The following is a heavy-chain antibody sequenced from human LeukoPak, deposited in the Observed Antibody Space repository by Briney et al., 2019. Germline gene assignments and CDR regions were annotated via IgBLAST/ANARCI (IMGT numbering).Heavy chain of an antibody. Sequence: PGGSLRLSCAASGFTFSSYCMSWVRQAPGTGLGWVSAITVSGASTFYADSVKGRFTISRDNCKNTLYLQMNRLRAEDTDVYYCAKRDSSGSFYFDHWGQGTLVTVSS. J-gene: IGHJ4*02. CDR2: ITVSGAST. D-gene: IGHD3-22*01. CDR3: AKRDSSGSFYFDH. V-gene: IGHV3-23*01. CDR1: GFTFSSYC.